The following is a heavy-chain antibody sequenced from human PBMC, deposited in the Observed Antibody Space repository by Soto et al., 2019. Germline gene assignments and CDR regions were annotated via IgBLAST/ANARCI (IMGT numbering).Heavy chain of an antibody. CDR1: GYTFTSYY. J-gene: IGHJ6*02. Sequence: ASVKVSCKASGYTFTSYYMHSVRQAPGQGLEWMGIINPSGGSTSYAQKFQGRVTMTRDTSTSTVYMELSSLRSEDTAVYYCAAPIGPPHLYYGMDVWGQGTTVTVSS. CDR2: INPSGGST. D-gene: IGHD2-2*02. V-gene: IGHV1-46*01. CDR3: AAPIGPPHLYYGMDV.